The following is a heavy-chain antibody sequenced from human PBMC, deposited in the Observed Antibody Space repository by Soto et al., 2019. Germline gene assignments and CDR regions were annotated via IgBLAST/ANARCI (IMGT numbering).Heavy chain of an antibody. CDR3: ARDGEYGMDV. CDR1: GFTFSSYA. D-gene: IGHD7-27*01. CDR2: ISYDGSNK. V-gene: IGHV3-30-3*01. Sequence: GGSLRLSCAASGFTFSSYAMHWVRQAPGKGLEWVAVISYDGSNKYYADSVKGRFTISRDNSKNTLYLQMNSLRAEDTAVYYCARDGEYGMDVWGQGTTVTVS. J-gene: IGHJ6*02.